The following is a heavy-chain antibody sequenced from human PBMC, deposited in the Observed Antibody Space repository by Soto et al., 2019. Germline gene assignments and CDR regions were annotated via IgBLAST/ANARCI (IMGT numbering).Heavy chain of an antibody. J-gene: IGHJ1*01. V-gene: IGHV4-34*01. CDR3: ARAGVYYDILTGYYNRYFQH. Sequence: SETLSLTCAVYGGSFSGYYWSWIRQPPGKGLEWIGEINHSGSTNYNPSLKSRVTISVDTSKNQFSLKLSSVTAADTAVYYCARAGVYYDILTGYYNRYFQHWGQGTLVTVSS. D-gene: IGHD3-9*01. CDR2: INHSGST. CDR1: GGSFSGYY.